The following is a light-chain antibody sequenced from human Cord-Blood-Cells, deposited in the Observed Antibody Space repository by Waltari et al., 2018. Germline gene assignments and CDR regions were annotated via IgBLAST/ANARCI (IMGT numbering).Light chain of an antibody. CDR3: QSYDSSNVV. CDR2: EDN. CDR1: SGSIASND. V-gene: IGLV6-57*01. Sequence: NFMLTQPHSVSESPGKKLPISCPRSSGSIASNDVQWYQQRPGSSPTTVIYEDNQRPSGVPDRFSGSIDSSSNSASLTISGLKTEDEADYYCQSYDSSNVVFGGGTKLTVL. J-gene: IGLJ2*01.